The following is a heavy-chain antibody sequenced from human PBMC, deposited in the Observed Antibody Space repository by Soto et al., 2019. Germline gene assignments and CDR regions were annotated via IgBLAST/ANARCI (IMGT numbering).Heavy chain of an antibody. D-gene: IGHD6-19*01. CDR1: GGSFSGYY. CDR2: INHSGST. CDR3: ARPKKSRIAVAGAFDY. J-gene: IGHJ4*02. V-gene: IGHV4-34*01. Sequence: SETLSLTCAVYGGSFSGYYWSWIRQPPGKGLEWIGEINHSGSTNYNPSLKSRVTISVDTSKNQFSLKLSSVTAADTAVYYCARPKKSRIAVAGAFDYWGQGTLVTVSS.